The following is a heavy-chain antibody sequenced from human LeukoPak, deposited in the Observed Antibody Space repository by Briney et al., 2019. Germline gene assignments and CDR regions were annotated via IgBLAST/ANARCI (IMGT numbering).Heavy chain of an antibody. J-gene: IGHJ4*02. Sequence: GGSLRLSCTVSGFTVSSNSMSWVRQAPGKGLEWVSYISSSSSTIYYADSVKGRFTISRDNAKNSLYLQMNSLRAEDTAVYYCARDRSWSAGEYYFDYWGQGTLVTVSS. CDR1: GFTVSSNS. CDR3: ARDRSWSAGEYYFDY. D-gene: IGHD3-10*01. V-gene: IGHV3-48*01. CDR2: ISSSSSTI.